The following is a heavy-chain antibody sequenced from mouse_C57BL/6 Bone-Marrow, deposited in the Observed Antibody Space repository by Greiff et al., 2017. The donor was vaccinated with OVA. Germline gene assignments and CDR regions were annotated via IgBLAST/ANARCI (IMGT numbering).Heavy chain of an antibody. V-gene: IGHV1-55*01. D-gene: IGHD2-3*01. CDR3: ARSDDGYYGYAMDY. Sequence: QVQLQQPGAELVKPGASVKMSCKASGYTFTSYWITWVKQRPGQGLEWIGDIYPGSGSTNYHEQFKSKAPLTVSPSSSTAYMQLSSLTSEDSAVYDRARSDDGYYGYAMDYWGQGTAVTVSS. J-gene: IGHJ4*01. CDR1: GYTFTSYW. CDR2: IYPGSGST.